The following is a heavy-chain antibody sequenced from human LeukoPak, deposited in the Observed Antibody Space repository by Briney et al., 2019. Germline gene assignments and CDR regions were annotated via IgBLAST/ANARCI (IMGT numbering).Heavy chain of an antibody. Sequence: ASVKVSCKASGYTFTGYYMHWVRQAPGQGLEWMGWINPNSGGTNYAQKFQGRVTMTRDTSISTAYMELSRLRSDDTAVYYCARVPGKYYYGSGGKYYYYYGMDVWGQGTTVTVSS. CDR3: ARVPGKYYYGSGGKYYYYYGMDV. CDR2: INPNSGGT. J-gene: IGHJ6*02. V-gene: IGHV1-2*02. CDR1: GYTFTGYY. D-gene: IGHD3-10*01.